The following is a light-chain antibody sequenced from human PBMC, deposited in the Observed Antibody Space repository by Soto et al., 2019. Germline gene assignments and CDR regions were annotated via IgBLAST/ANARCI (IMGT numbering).Light chain of an antibody. CDR3: QEGTYWPA. V-gene: IGKV3-11*01. J-gene: IGKJ4*01. Sequence: EIVLTQSPAILSVSPGEKATLSCRASQSVSGSLGWYQQKPGQAPRLIIYDASVRATGIPARFSGSGSGTDFTLTISSLEPEDFAVYYCQEGTYWPAFGGGTKVEIK. CDR2: DAS. CDR1: QSVSGS.